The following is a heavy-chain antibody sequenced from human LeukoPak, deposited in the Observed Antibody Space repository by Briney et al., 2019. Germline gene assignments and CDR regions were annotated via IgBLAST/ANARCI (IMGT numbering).Heavy chain of an antibody. CDR2: IDTSGNT. CDR3: ARVGTVTTRGAFDI. Sequence: PSETLSLTCTVSGGSISSYYWSWIRQPAGKGLEWIGRIDTSGNTNYKPSLKSRVTMSVDTSKNQFSLKLSSVTAADTAVYYCARVGTVTTRGAFDIWGQGTMVTVSS. J-gene: IGHJ3*02. D-gene: IGHD4-17*01. CDR1: GGSISSYY. V-gene: IGHV4-4*07.